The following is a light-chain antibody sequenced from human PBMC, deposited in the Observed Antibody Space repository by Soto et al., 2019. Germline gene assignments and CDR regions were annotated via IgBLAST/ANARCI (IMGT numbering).Light chain of an antibody. V-gene: IGKV3-15*01. CDR1: QSVSSN. CDR3: QQYNNWPLT. CDR2: GAT. J-gene: IGKJ4*01. Sequence: EIVMTQSPATLSVSPGDRATLSCRASQSVSSNLAWYQQKPGQAPRLLIHGATTRATGIPARFSGSGSGTEFTLTISSLQSEDFAVYYCQQYNNWPLTFGGGTKVDIK.